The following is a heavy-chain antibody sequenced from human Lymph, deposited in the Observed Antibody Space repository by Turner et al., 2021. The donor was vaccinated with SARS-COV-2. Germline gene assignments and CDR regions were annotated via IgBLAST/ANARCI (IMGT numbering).Heavy chain of an antibody. CDR1: GFTFSSYG. Sequence: QVQLVESGGGVVQPGRSLRLPCAASGFTFSSYGMHWVRQAPGKGLEGVAFIWYDGSNKYYADSVKGRFTISRDNSKNTLYLQMNSLRAEDTAVYYCARGSAGGDVWGQGTTVTVSS. CDR2: IWYDGSNK. D-gene: IGHD6-13*01. CDR3: ARGSAGGDV. J-gene: IGHJ6*02. V-gene: IGHV3-33*01.